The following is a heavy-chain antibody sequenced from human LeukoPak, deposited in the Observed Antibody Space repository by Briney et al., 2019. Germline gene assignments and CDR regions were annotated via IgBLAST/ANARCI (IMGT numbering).Heavy chain of an antibody. CDR1: GGSISSYY. CDR3: ATVTYSGTFDY. CDR2: IYTSGST. V-gene: IGHV4-4*07. Sequence: PSETLSLTCTVSGGSISSYYWSWIRQPAGKGLEWIGRIYTSGSTNYNPSLKSRVTISVDTSKNQFSLKLSSVTAADTAVYYCATVTYSGTFDYWGQGTLVTVSS. D-gene: IGHD4-23*01. J-gene: IGHJ4*02.